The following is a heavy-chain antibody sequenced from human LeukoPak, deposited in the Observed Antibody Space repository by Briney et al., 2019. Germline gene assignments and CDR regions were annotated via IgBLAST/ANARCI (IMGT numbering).Heavy chain of an antibody. CDR2: IYYSGTT. Sequence: SQTLSLTCTVSGGSISSSGYHWGWIRQPPGKGLEWIGSIYYSGTTYYNPSLKSRVTISVDTSKNQFSLKLTSVTAADTAVYYCARLWSTDCSGGSCPHQPNYWGQGTLVTVSS. CDR3: ARLWSTDCSGGSCPHQPNY. D-gene: IGHD2-15*01. V-gene: IGHV4-39*01. CDR1: GGSISSSGYH. J-gene: IGHJ4*02.